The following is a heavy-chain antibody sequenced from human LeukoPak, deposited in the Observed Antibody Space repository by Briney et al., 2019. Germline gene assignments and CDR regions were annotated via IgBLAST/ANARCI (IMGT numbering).Heavy chain of an antibody. D-gene: IGHD2/OR15-2a*01. CDR3: AKRGEYSTMAAFDY. CDR2: ISGSGGSI. V-gene: IGHV3-23*01. CDR1: GFTFSDYV. Sequence: GGSLRLSCAASGFTFSDYVMSWVRQAPGKGLEWVSGISGSGGSIYYADSVKGRFTISRDNSMNTVYLQMNSLRDEDTALYYCAKRGEYSTMAAFDYWGQGTLAAVSS. J-gene: IGHJ4*02.